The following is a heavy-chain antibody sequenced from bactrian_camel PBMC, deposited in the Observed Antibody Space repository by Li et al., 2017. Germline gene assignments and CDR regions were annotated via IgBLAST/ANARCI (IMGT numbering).Heavy chain of an antibody. CDR3: AADEYNLGLARSYTY. Sequence: VQLVESGRGSVEAGGSLRLSCAASTHTNSAYCMAWFRQKPGQEREGVAAIDRDGQATYADPVKRRFTISKANAKNTLYLQMNSLKPEDIAMYYCAADEYNLGLARSYTYWGQGTQVTVS. CDR1: THTNSAYC. J-gene: IGHJ4*01. D-gene: IGHD5*01. CDR2: IDRDGQA. V-gene: IGHV3S57*01.